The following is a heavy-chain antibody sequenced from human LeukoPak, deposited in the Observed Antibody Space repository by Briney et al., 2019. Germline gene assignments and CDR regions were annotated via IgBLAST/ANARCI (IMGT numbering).Heavy chain of an antibody. Sequence: ASVKVSCKASGYTFTSCYMHWVRQAPGQGLEWMGIINPSGGSTSYAQKFQGRVTMTRDTSTSTVYMELSSLRSEDTAVYYCARGSSSWYRPARRFDPWGQGTLVTVSS. D-gene: IGHD6-13*01. J-gene: IGHJ5*02. CDR2: INPSGGST. CDR3: ARGSSSWYRPARRFDP. V-gene: IGHV1-46*01. CDR1: GYTFTSCY.